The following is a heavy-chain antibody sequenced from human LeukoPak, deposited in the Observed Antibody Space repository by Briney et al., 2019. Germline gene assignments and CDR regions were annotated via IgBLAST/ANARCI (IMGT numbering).Heavy chain of an antibody. V-gene: IGHV1-69*13. D-gene: IGHD6-19*01. CDR3: ARGFIPTTQSSGWYP. J-gene: IGHJ5*02. CDR2: IIPIFGTA. CDR1: GYTFTSYG. Sequence: SVKVSCKASGYTFTSYGISWVRQAPGQGLEWMGGIIPIFGTANYAQKFQGRVTITADESTSTAYMELSSLRSEDTAVYYCARGFIPTTQSSGWYPWGQGTLVTVSS.